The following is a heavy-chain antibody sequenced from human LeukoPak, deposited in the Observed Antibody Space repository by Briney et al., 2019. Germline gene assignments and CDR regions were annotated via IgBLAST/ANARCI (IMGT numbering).Heavy chain of an antibody. CDR3: AKDSYCGGDCPPGY. CDR1: GFTFSISA. Sequence: GGSLRLSCAASGFTFSISAMSWVRQAPGKGLDWVSLISYSGYNAYYADSVKGRFTISRDNSKNTLYLQMNSLRAEDTAVYYCAKDSYCGGDCPPGYWGQGTLVTVSS. J-gene: IGHJ4*02. V-gene: IGHV3-23*01. CDR2: ISYSGYNA. D-gene: IGHD2-21*02.